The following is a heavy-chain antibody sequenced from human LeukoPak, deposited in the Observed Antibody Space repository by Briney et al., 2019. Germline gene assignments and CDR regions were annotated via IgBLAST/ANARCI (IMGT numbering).Heavy chain of an antibody. D-gene: IGHD2-15*01. V-gene: IGHV3-23*01. CDR2: ISGSGGST. Sequence: PGGSLRLSCAASGFTFSSYGMSWVRQAPGKGLEWVSAISGSGGSTYYADSVKGRFTISRDISKNTLYLQMNSLRAEDTAVYYCAKERPTRRYCSGGSCYSRYSDYWGQGTRVTVSS. J-gene: IGHJ4*02. CDR3: AKERPTRRYCSGGSCYSRYSDY. CDR1: GFTFSSYG.